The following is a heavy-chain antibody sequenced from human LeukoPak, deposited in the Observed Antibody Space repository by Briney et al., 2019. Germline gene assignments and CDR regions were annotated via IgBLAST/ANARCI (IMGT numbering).Heavy chain of an antibody. CDR3: AKSPYYDSSGSYFDY. CDR2: ISGSGGNT. J-gene: IGHJ4*02. D-gene: IGHD3-22*01. V-gene: IGHV3-23*01. CDR1: GFSFSSYW. Sequence: GGSLRLSCAASGFSFSSYWMSWVRQAPGKGLEWVSTISGSGGNTYYADSLKGRFTITRDNSKNTLYLQMNSLRAEGTAVYYCAKSPYYDSSGSYFDYWGQGTLVTVSS.